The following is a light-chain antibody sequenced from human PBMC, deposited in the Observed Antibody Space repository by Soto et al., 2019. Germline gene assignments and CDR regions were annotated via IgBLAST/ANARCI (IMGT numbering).Light chain of an antibody. V-gene: IGKV1-6*01. CDR1: QGVRND. J-gene: IGKJ2*01. CDR2: GAS. CDR3: LQDYSSPYT. Sequence: AIQMTQSPSSLSASVGDRVTITCRASQGVRNDLGWYQQKPGKAPKFLIYGASSLPSGVPSRFSGSGSGTVFTLTINSLQHEDFATYYCLQDYSSPYTFGQGTKLEIK.